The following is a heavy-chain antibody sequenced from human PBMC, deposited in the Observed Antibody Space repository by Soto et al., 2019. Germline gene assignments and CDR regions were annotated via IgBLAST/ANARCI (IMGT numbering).Heavy chain of an antibody. Sequence: SETLSLTCTVSGGSISSSSYYWGWIRQPPWKGLEWIGSIYYSGSTYYNPSLKSRVTISVDTSKNQFSLKLSSVTAADTAVYYCASLPRGGVDYYYGMDVWGQGXTVTVSS. CDR3: ASLPRGGVDYYYGMDV. CDR2: IYYSGST. D-gene: IGHD2-8*02. CDR1: GGSISSSSYY. V-gene: IGHV4-39*01. J-gene: IGHJ6*02.